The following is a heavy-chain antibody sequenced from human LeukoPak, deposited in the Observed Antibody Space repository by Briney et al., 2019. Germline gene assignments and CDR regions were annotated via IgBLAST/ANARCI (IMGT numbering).Heavy chain of an antibody. Sequence: SETLSLTCTVSGGSISSSSYYWGWIRQPPGKGLEWIGSVYYSGSTYYNPSLKSRVTISVDTSKNQFSLKLSSVTAADTAVYYCARHARGYSYGEFDYWGQGTLVTVSS. CDR2: VYYSGST. CDR3: ARHARGYSYGEFDY. CDR1: GGSISSSSYY. V-gene: IGHV4-39*01. D-gene: IGHD5-18*01. J-gene: IGHJ4*02.